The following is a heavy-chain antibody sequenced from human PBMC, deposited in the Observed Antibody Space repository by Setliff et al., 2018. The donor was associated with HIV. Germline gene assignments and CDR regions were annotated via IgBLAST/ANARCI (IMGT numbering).Heavy chain of an antibody. Sequence: ASVKVSCKASGYTFTSYGISWVRQAPGQGLEWMGRINPNSGDTNYAQKFQGRVTMTRDTSISTAYMELSRLISDDTAVYYCARWEAKWGWYYFDYWGQGTLVTVSS. D-gene: IGHD7-27*01. J-gene: IGHJ4*02. V-gene: IGHV1-2*06. CDR2: INPNSGDT. CDR3: ARWEAKWGWYYFDY. CDR1: GYTFTSYG.